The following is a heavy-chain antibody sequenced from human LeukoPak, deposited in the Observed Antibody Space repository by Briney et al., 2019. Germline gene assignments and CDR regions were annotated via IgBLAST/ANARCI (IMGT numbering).Heavy chain of an antibody. CDR1: GYTFTSYG. Sequence: ASVKVSCKASGYTFTSYGISWVRQAPGQGLEGMGWISAYNGNTNYAQKLQGRVTMTTHTSPSTAYMELRSLRSDDTAVYYCERDRLPGAHFDYWGQGTLVTVSS. J-gene: IGHJ4*02. CDR3: ERDRLPGAHFDY. V-gene: IGHV1-18*01. D-gene: IGHD3-10*01. CDR2: ISAYNGNT.